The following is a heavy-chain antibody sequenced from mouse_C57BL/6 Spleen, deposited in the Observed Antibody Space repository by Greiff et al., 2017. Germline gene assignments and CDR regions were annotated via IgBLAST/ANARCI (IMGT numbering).Heavy chain of an antibody. D-gene: IGHD2-4*01. V-gene: IGHV5-9*01. CDR1: GFTFSSYT. Sequence: EVQLVESGGGLVKPGGSLKLSCAASGFTFSSYTMSWVRQTPEKRLEWVATISGGGGNTYYPDSVKGRFTISSDNAKNTLYLQMSSLRSEDTAFYYCARQEITTRYYFDYWGQGTTLTVSS. CDR2: ISGGGGNT. CDR3: ARQEITTRYYFDY. J-gene: IGHJ2*01.